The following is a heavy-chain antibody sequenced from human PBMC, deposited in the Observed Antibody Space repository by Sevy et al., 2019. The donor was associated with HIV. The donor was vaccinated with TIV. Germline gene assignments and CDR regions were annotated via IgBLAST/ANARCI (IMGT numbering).Heavy chain of an antibody. D-gene: IGHD1-26*01. Sequence: GGSLRLSCAASGFTFSSYSMNWVRQAPGKGLEWVSSISSSSSYIYYADSVKGRFTISRDNAKNSLYLQMNSLRAEDTAVYYCARDLISGSYEGWFDPWGQGTLVTVSS. CDR3: ARDLISGSYEGWFDP. CDR1: GFTFSSYS. J-gene: IGHJ5*02. V-gene: IGHV3-21*01. CDR2: ISSSSSYI.